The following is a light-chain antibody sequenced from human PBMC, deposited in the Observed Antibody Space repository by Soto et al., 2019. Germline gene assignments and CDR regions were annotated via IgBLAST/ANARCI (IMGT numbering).Light chain of an antibody. Sequence: QSVLTQSPSASASLGASVKLTCTLTTWHSSYAIAWHKQQPENGPRYLMKLTSDGSHIKGDGIPDRFSGSSSGAERHLTIASLRSEDEADYYCQTWCTAIHDVLFGGGTKLTVL. J-gene: IGLJ2*01. CDR1: TWHSSYA. V-gene: IGLV4-69*01. CDR3: QTWCTAIHDVL. CDR2: LTSDGSH.